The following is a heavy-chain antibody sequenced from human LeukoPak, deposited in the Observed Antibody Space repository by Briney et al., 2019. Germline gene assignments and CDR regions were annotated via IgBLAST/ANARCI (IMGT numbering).Heavy chain of an antibody. CDR3: ARDPYSGSYGDYYYYYMDV. D-gene: IGHD1-26*01. J-gene: IGHJ6*03. V-gene: IGHV3-21*01. CDR2: ITSSGTYI. Sequence: GGSLRLSCAASGFTFSNYIMHWVRQAPGKGLEWVSSITSSGTYIYYADSVKGRFTISRDNAKNSLYLQMNSLRPEDTAVYYCARDPYSGSYGDYYYYYMDVWGKGTTVTISS. CDR1: GFTFSNYI.